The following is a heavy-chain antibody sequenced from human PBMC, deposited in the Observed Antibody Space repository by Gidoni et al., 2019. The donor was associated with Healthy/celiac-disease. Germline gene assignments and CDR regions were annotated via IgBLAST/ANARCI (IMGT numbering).Heavy chain of an antibody. V-gene: IGHV3-30*18. CDR2: ISYDGSNK. CDR3: AKDTWCSSTSCYADY. J-gene: IGHJ4*02. CDR1: TFSSYG. Sequence: TFSSYGMHWVRQALGKGLEWVAVISYDGSNKYYADSVKGRFTISRDNSKNTLYLQMNSLRAEDTAVYYCAKDTWCSSTSCYADYWGQGTLVTVSS. D-gene: IGHD2-2*01.